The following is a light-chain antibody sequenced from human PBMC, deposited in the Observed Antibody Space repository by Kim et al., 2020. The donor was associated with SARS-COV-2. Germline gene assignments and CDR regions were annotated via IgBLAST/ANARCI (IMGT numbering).Light chain of an antibody. CDR3: AAWDDSLNGPV. CDR1: SSNIGRNT. J-gene: IGLJ3*02. V-gene: IGLV1-44*01. Sequence: ELTQPPSASGTPGQRVTISCSGSSSNIGRNTVNWYQQVPGAAPQLLIYSPNQRPSGVPDRFSGSKSGTSASLAISGLQSEDEADYYCAAWDDSLNGPVFCGGTQLTVL. CDR2: SPN.